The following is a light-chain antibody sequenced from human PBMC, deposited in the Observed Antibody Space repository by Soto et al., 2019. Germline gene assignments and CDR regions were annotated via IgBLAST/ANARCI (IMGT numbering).Light chain of an antibody. V-gene: IGLV1-36*01. J-gene: IGLJ2*01. CDR2: SDD. Sequence: QSVLTQPPSVSEAPRQRGTISCSGSSSNVGNNAVNWYPQLPGKAPKLLIYSDDLLPSGVSDRCSGSKSGTSASLAISGLQSEDEADYYCAVWDDRLNGVVFGGGTKLTVL. CDR1: SSNVGNNA. CDR3: AVWDDRLNGVV.